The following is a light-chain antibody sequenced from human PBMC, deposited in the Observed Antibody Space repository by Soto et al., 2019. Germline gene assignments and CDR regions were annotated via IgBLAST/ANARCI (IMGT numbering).Light chain of an antibody. V-gene: IGKV3-15*01. Sequence: DIMMTQSPATLSVSPGERVTLSCRASQSVSSELAWYQQKPGQAPRLLIYGASTRVTGVPARFSGSGSGTEFTLTISSLQSDDLAVYYCQQYNNWPPLFTFGPGTKVDIK. J-gene: IGKJ3*01. CDR2: GAS. CDR1: QSVSSE. CDR3: QQYNNWPPLFT.